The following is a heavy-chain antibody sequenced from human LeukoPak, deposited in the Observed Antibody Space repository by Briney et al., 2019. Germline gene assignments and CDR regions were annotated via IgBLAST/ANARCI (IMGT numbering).Heavy chain of an antibody. CDR3: ARGYRFNWNDGIDP. J-gene: IGHJ5*02. CDR1: GYTFTGYY. Sequence: ASVKASCKASGYTFTGYYMHWVRQAPGQGLEWMGWINPNSGGTNYAQKFQGRVTMTRDTSISTAYMEPSRLRSDDTAVYYCARGYRFNWNDGIDPWGQGTLVTVSS. CDR2: INPNSGGT. D-gene: IGHD1-1*01. V-gene: IGHV1-2*02.